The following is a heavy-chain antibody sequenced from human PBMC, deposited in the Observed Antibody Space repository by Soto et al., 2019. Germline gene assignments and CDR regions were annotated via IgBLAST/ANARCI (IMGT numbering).Heavy chain of an antibody. CDR2: IVVGSGNT. Sequence: GASVKVSCKASGFTFTSSAVQWVRQARGQRLEWIGWIVVGSGNTNYAQKFQERVTITRDMSTSTAYMELSSLRSEDTAVYYCAAPLRSDAFDIWGQGAMVTVSS. J-gene: IGHJ3*02. CDR3: AAPLRSDAFDI. V-gene: IGHV1-58*01. CDR1: GFTFTSSA. D-gene: IGHD3-3*01.